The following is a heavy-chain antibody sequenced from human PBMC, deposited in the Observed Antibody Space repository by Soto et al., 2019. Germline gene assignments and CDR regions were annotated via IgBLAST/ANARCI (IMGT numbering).Heavy chain of an antibody. J-gene: IGHJ4*02. D-gene: IGHD6-13*01. CDR1: GFTFSSYA. CDR3: AKDRAPYSSSWYISWDY. CDR2: ISGSGGST. Sequence: EVQLLESGGGLVQPGGSLRLSCAASGFTFSSYAMSWVRPAPGKGLEWVSAISGSGGSTYYADSVKGRFTISRDNSKNTLYLQMNSLRAEDTAVYYCAKDRAPYSSSWYISWDYWGQGTLVTVSS. V-gene: IGHV3-23*01.